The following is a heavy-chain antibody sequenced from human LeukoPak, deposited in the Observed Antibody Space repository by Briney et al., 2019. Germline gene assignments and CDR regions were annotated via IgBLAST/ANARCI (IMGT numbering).Heavy chain of an antibody. CDR2: IGGSGDST. Sequence: PGGSLRLSCAASGFTFSSYGMSWVRQAPGKGLEWVSAIGGSGDSTYYTDSVKGRFTISRDNSKNTLYLQMNSLRVEDTAVYYCAKDFSFTCLAGLLWHYWGQGTLVTVSS. CDR3: AKDFSFTCLAGLLWHY. V-gene: IGHV3-23*01. D-gene: IGHD6-19*01. J-gene: IGHJ4*02. CDR1: GFTFSSYG.